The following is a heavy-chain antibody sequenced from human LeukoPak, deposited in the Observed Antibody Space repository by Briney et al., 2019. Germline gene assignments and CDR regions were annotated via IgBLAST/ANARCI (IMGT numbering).Heavy chain of an antibody. D-gene: IGHD2-15*01. V-gene: IGHV3-30*02. CDR2: IQYDGSNE. CDR3: ARANLFSRAGSTVLLQNYYYYYMDV. J-gene: IGHJ6*03. Sequence: GGSLRLSCAASRFTFSSYGMHWVRQAPGKGLEWVAYIQYDGSNEQYADSVKGRFSISRDSSKNILYLQMNSLRSEDTAVYYCARANLFSRAGSTVLLQNYYYYYMDVWGKGTTVTVSS. CDR1: RFTFSSYG.